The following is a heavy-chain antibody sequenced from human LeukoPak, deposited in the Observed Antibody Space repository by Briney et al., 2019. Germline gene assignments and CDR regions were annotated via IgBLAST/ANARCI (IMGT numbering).Heavy chain of an antibody. CDR2: ISSSSSYI. CDR3: ARDPGYYYESSGYYQEAPFDY. Sequence: PGGSLRLSCAGSGFTFSSYSMNWVRQAPGKGLEWVSSISSSSSYIYYADSLKGRFTISRDNAKNSLSLQMNSLRAEDTAVYYCARDPGYYYESSGYYQEAPFDYWGQGILVTVSS. V-gene: IGHV3-21*01. J-gene: IGHJ4*02. D-gene: IGHD3-22*01. CDR1: GFTFSSYS.